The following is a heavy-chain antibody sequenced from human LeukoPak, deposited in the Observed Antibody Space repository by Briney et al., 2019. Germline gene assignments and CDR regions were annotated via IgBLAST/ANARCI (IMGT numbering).Heavy chain of an antibody. V-gene: IGHV3-30*07. D-gene: IGHD2/OR15-2a*01. Sequence: GRSLRLSCAASGFTFSSYAMHWVHQAPGKGLEWVAVISYDGSNKYYADSVKGRFTISRDNSKNTLYLQMNSLTVEDTAVYYCASFRTTDIWGQGTTVTVSP. CDR1: GFTFSSYA. CDR2: ISYDGSNK. J-gene: IGHJ3*02. CDR3: ASFRTTDI.